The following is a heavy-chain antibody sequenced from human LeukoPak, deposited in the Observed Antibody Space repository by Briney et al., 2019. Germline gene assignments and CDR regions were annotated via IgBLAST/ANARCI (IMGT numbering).Heavy chain of an antibody. J-gene: IGHJ4*02. D-gene: IGHD6-19*01. Sequence: SGPTLVKPTQTLTLTCTFSGFSLSTSGVGVGWIRQPPGKALEWLALIYWDDDKRYSPSLKSRLTITKDTSKNQVVLTMTNMDPVDTATYCCARKQWLANFDYWGQGTLVTVSS. CDR3: ARKQWLANFDY. CDR2: IYWDDDK. CDR1: GFSLSTSGVG. V-gene: IGHV2-5*02.